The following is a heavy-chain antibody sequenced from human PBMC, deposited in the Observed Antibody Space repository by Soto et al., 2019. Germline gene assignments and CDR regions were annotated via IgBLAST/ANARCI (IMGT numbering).Heavy chain of an antibody. CDR1: GGSFSGYY. Sequence: ASETLSLTCAVYGGSFSGYYWTWIRQPPGTGLEWIGEINHSGSTNYNPSLKSRVTISVDTSKNQFSLKLTSVTAADTAVYYCARGRVRGYCSGGSCYSRTAEYFQHWGQGTLVTVSS. V-gene: IGHV4-34*01. J-gene: IGHJ1*01. D-gene: IGHD2-15*01. CDR2: INHSGST. CDR3: ARGRVRGYCSGGSCYSRTAEYFQH.